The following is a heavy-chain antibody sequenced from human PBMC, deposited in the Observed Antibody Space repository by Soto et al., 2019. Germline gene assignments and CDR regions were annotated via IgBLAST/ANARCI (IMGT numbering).Heavy chain of an antibody. CDR1: GYTFTSYG. Sequence: QVQLVQSGAEVKKPGASVKVSCKASGYTFTSYGISWVRQAPGQGLEWMGWISAYNGNTNYAQKLQGRVTMTTDTSTRTAYMELRSLRSDDTAVYYCARGLVLFDYGGNSVAFDIWGQGTMVTVSS. CDR3: ARGLVLFDYGGNSVAFDI. D-gene: IGHD4-17*01. V-gene: IGHV1-18*01. CDR2: ISAYNGNT. J-gene: IGHJ3*02.